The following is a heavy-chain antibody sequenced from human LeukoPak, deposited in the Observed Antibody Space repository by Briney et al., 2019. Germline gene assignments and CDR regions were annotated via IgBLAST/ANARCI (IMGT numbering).Heavy chain of an antibody. D-gene: IGHD6-19*01. Sequence: PSETLSLTCSVSGVSISAYYWNWIRQPAGKGLEWIGRIYTNENTFFNPSLKSRVTMSVDTSKNQFSLQLTSVTAADAAVYYCARSSDSSGYYGGGIIDYWGQGTLVTVSS. V-gene: IGHV4-4*07. CDR3: ARSSDSSGYYGGGIIDY. CDR2: IYTNENT. CDR1: GVSISAYY. J-gene: IGHJ4*02.